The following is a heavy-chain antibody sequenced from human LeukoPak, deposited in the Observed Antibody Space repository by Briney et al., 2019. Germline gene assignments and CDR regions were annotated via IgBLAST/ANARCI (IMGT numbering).Heavy chain of an antibody. Sequence: GASVKVSCKASGYTFTSYGISWVRQAPGQGLEWMGWISAYNGNTNYAQKLQGRVTMTTDTSTSTAYMELRSLRSEDTAVYYCARHRPAKHYYDSSAYSPFAYWGHGTLVTVSS. V-gene: IGHV1-18*01. J-gene: IGHJ4*01. CDR1: GYTFTSYG. CDR3: ARHRPAKHYYDSSAYSPFAY. D-gene: IGHD3-22*01. CDR2: ISAYNGNT.